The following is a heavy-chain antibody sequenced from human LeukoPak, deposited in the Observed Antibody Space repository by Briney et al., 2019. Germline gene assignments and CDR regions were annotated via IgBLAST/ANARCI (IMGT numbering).Heavy chain of an antibody. CDR2: ISSSGSTI. D-gene: IGHD1-26*01. V-gene: IGHV3-48*03. CDR3: ARWAGAILTDY. CDR1: GFTFSSYE. Sequence: GGSLRLSCAASGFTFSSYEMNWVRQAPGKGLEWVSYISSSGSTIYYADSVKGRFTISRDNAKNSLYLQMNSLRAEDTAVYYCARWAGAILTDYWGQGTLVTVSS. J-gene: IGHJ4*02.